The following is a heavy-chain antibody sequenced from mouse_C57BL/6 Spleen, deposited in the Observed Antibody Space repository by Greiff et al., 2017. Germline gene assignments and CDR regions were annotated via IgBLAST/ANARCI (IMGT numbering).Heavy chain of an antibody. Sequence: VQLQQSGPELVKPGASVKISCKASGYTFTDYYINWVKQRPGQGLEWIGWIDPGSGNTKYNEKFKGKATLTVDTSSSTAYMQLSSLTSEDSAVYFCARPYYDGSSWFAYWGQGTLVTVSA. CDR2: IDPGSGNT. J-gene: IGHJ3*01. D-gene: IGHD1-1*01. CDR3: ARPYYDGSSWFAY. CDR1: GYTFTDYY. V-gene: IGHV1-84*01.